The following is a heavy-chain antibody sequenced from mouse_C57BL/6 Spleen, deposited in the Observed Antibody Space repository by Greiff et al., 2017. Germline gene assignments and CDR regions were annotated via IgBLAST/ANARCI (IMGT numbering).Heavy chain of an antibody. CDR3: ARQDYGSSYWFAY. Sequence: EVQRVESGGGLVKPGGSLKLSCAASGFTFSSYTMSWVRQTPEKRLEWVATISGGGGNTYYPDSVKGRFAISRDNAKNTLYLQMSSLRSEDTALYYCARQDYGSSYWFAYWGQGTLVTVSA. J-gene: IGHJ3*01. CDR1: GFTFSSYT. CDR2: ISGGGGNT. V-gene: IGHV5-9*01. D-gene: IGHD1-1*01.